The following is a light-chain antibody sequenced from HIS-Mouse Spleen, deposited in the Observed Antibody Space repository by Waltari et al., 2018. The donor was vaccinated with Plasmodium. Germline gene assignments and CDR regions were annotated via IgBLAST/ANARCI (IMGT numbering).Light chain of an antibody. CDR1: QSVSSN. Sequence: DIVMTQSPATLSVSPGERATLSCRAGQSVSSNLAWYQQQPGQAPRLLIYGASTRATGITARFSGSGSATGFTLTISSMQSEDFAVYYGQQYNNWPRGTFGQGTKVEIK. J-gene: IGKJ1*01. CDR3: QQYNNWPRGT. CDR2: GAS. V-gene: IGKV3-15*01.